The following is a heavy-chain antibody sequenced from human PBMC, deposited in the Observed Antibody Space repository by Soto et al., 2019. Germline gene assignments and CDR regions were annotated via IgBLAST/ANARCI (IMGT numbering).Heavy chain of an antibody. Sequence: GASVKVSCKASGYTFTSYYMHWVRQAPGQGLEWMGIINPSGGSTSYAQKFQGRVTMTRDTSTSTVYMELSSLRSEDTAVYYCAREGSQEPQANYERFDAFDIWGQGTMVTVSS. CDR1: GYTFTSYY. CDR3: AREGSQEPQANYERFDAFDI. CDR2: INPSGGST. D-gene: IGHD1-7*01. J-gene: IGHJ3*02. V-gene: IGHV1-46*01.